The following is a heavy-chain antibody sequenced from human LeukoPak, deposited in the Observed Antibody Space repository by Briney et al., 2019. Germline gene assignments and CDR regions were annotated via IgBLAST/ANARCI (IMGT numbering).Heavy chain of an antibody. Sequence: MASETLSLTCAVSGGSISSGGYSWSWIRQPPGKGLEWIGYIYHSGSTYYNPSLKSRVTISVDRSKNQFSLKLSSVTAADTAVYYCARALWFGEPLYYWGQGTLVTVSS. D-gene: IGHD3-10*01. V-gene: IGHV4-30-2*01. CDR2: IYHSGST. CDR3: ARALWFGEPLYY. CDR1: GGSISSGGYS. J-gene: IGHJ4*02.